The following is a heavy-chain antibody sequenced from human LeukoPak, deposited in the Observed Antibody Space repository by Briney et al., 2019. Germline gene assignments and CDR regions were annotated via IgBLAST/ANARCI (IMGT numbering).Heavy chain of an antibody. CDR2: ISSDGSRK. V-gene: IGHV3-30*03. CDR1: GFSFSSYG. J-gene: IGHJ4*02. Sequence: GGSLRLSCVPSGFSFSSYGMHWVRQAPGKGLEWVAIISSDGSRKYYAHSVEGRFTISRDNSKNTLYLQMDSLRAEDTAVYYCARDRAWNYFDYWGQGTLVTVSS. D-gene: IGHD3-3*01. CDR3: ARDRAWNYFDY.